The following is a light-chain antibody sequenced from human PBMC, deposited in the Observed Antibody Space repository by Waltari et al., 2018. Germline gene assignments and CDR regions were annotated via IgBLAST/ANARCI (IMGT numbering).Light chain of an antibody. Sequence: DIQMTQSPSSLSASVGDRVIITCRASQTISSYLNWYQQKPGKAPKLLIYAASSLQSGVPSRFSGSGSGTDFTLTISSLQPEDFATYYCQRSYITWTFGQGTKVEIK. CDR1: QTISSY. CDR3: QRSYITWT. J-gene: IGKJ1*01. V-gene: IGKV1-39*01. CDR2: AAS.